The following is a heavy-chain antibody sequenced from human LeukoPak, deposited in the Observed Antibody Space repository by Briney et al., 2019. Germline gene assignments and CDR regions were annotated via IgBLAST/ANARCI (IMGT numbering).Heavy chain of an antibody. V-gene: IGHV4-59*01. D-gene: IGHD5-12*01. CDR2: IFHSGST. CDR3: ARGGGYASPIGY. J-gene: IGHJ4*02. CDR1: GGSISTYY. Sequence: PSETLSLTCTFSGGSISTYYWSWIRQPPGKGLEWIGYIFHSGSTNYNPSLKSRVTISVDTSKNQFSLKLSSVTAADTAVYHCARGGGYASPIGYWGQGALVTVSS.